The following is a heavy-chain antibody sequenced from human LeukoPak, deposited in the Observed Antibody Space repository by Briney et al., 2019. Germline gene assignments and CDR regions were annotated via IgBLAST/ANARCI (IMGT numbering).Heavy chain of an antibody. D-gene: IGHD3-9*01. J-gene: IGHJ4*02. V-gene: IGHV3-23*01. CDR3: AKDLNGYYKAIDY. Sequence: GGSLRLSCAASGLIFGSYAMSWVRQAPGKGLEWVSSVSGSGKNTYYADSVKGRFTISRDNSKNTLHLQMNSLRAEDTAVYFCAKDLNGYYKAIDYWGQGTLVTVSS. CDR1: GLIFGSYA. CDR2: VSGSGKNT.